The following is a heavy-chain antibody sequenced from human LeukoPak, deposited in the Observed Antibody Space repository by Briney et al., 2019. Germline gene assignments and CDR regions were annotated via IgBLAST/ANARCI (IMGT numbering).Heavy chain of an antibody. J-gene: IGHJ6*03. V-gene: IGHV1-18*01. CDR3: ARNTYGYKFSMDV. Sequence: ASVKVSCKASGFALTTYNIVWLRQAPGQGLEWVGWVTAFNENTHYSRKVQGRVTMTRDTSTSTAYMELRSLRVDDTAVYYCARNTYGYKFSMDVWGKGTTVTVSS. D-gene: IGHD5-24*01. CDR2: VTAFNENT. CDR1: GFALTTYN.